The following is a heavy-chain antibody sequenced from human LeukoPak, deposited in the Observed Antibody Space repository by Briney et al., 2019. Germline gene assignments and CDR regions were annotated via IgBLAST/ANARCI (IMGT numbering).Heavy chain of an antibody. CDR3: AKEGIAAAGTGYYFDY. D-gene: IGHD6-13*01. V-gene: IGHV3-23*01. Sequence: GGSLRLSCAGSGFTFSNYAMSWVRQAPGKGLEWVSAISGSGGSTYYADSVKGRFTISRDNSKNTLYLQMNSLRAEDTAVYYCAKEGIAAAGTGYYFDYWGQGTLVTVSS. CDR1: GFTFSNYA. CDR2: ISGSGGST. J-gene: IGHJ4*02.